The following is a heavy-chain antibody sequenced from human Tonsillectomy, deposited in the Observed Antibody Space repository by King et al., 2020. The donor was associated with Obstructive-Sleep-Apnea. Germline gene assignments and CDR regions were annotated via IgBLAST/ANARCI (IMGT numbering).Heavy chain of an antibody. CDR3: ARGVNYYGRKGSQH. V-gene: IGHV1-8*01. J-gene: IGHJ4*02. D-gene: IGHD3-10*01. CDR2: MNPNSGNT. Sequence: VQLVESGAEVKKPGASVKVSCKASGYTFTSYDINWVRQATGQGLEWMGWMNPNSGNTGFAQRFQGRVTMTRNTSISTAYMELSSLRSEDTAVYYCARGVNYYGRKGSQHWGQGTLVTVSS. CDR1: GYTFTSYD.